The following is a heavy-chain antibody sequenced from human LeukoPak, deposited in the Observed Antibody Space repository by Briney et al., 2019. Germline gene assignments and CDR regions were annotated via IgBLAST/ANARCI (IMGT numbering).Heavy chain of an antibody. J-gene: IGHJ4*02. CDR3: AKVAKYYYGSETYYFFEH. D-gene: IGHD3-10*01. Sequence: PGGTLRLSCAASGFTFSSYGMNWVRQAPGKGLEWVSGIGGRDGVTTYYTSSVKGRFTISRYNAKNSLYLQMNSLRVEDTAVYYCAKVAKYYYGSETYYFFEHWGQGTPVTASS. V-gene: IGHV3-23*01. CDR2: IGGRDGVTT. CDR1: GFTFSSYG.